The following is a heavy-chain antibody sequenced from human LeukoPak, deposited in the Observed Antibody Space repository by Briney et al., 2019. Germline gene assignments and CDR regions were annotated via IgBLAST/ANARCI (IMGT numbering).Heavy chain of an antibody. V-gene: IGHV3-73*01. CDR3: NRQIGPYYFDY. Sequence: PGGCLKLSCAASGFTFSGSAMHWVRQASGKGLEWVGRIRSKANSYATAYAASVKGRFTISRDDSKNTAYLQMNSLKTEDTAVYYCNRQIGPYYFDYWGQGTLVTVSS. J-gene: IGHJ4*02. CDR1: GFTFSGSA. CDR2: IRSKANSYAT.